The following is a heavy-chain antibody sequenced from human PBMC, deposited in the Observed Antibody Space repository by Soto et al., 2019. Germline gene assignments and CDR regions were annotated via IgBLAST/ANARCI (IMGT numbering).Heavy chain of an antibody. J-gene: IGHJ6*02. Sequence: GGSLRLSCAASGFTFDDYTMHWVRQAPGKGLEWVSLISWDGGSTYYADSVKGRFTISRDNSKNSLYLQMNSLRTEDTALYYCAKDIGGWFGELYYGMDVWGQGTTVTVSS. CDR3: AKDIGGWFGELYYGMDV. CDR1: GFTFDDYT. D-gene: IGHD3-10*01. V-gene: IGHV3-43*01. CDR2: ISWDGGST.